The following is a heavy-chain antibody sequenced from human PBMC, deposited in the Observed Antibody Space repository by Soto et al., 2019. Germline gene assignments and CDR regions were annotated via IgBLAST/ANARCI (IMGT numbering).Heavy chain of an antibody. J-gene: IGHJ3*02. D-gene: IGHD2-15*01. CDR2: LSGSGGNT. CDR1: GFPFSDSA. CDR3: AKAAYGSGGSCHLAFVI. Sequence: EVQLLESGGGLVQPGGSLRLSCADSGFPFSDSAMSWVRQAPGKGLEWVSSLSGSGGNTYYADSVKGRFTISRDNSKNTLYLQMNSLGAEDTALYYCAKAAYGSGGSCHLAFVIWGQGTMVTVSS. V-gene: IGHV3-23*01.